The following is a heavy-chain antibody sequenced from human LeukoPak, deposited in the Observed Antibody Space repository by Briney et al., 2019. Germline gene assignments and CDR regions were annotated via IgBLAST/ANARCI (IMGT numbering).Heavy chain of an antibody. CDR3: ARGSGSGSYYRY. CDR2: IFSSSTYI. CDR1: GFAFNTYS. D-gene: IGHD3-10*01. Sequence: GESLRLSCAASGFAFNTYSMNWVRQAPGKGLEWVSFIFSSSTYIYYTDSVKGRFTISRDNARNSLYLQMNSLRAEDTAVYYCARGSGSGSYYRYWGQGTLVTVSS. J-gene: IGHJ4*02. V-gene: IGHV3-21*01.